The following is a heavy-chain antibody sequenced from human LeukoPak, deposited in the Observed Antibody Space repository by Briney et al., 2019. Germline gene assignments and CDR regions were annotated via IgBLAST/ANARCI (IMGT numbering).Heavy chain of an antibody. CDR3: VKNIVVVPAAAHAFDI. V-gene: IGHV3-23*01. Sequence: GGSLRLSCAASGFTFSSYAMSWVRQAPGKGLEWVSAISSSAGSTFYADSVEGRFTISRDNSKNTLYLQMNSLRVEDTALYYCVKNIVVVPAAAHAFDIWGQGTMVTVSS. D-gene: IGHD2-2*01. CDR2: ISSSAGST. J-gene: IGHJ3*02. CDR1: GFTFSSYA.